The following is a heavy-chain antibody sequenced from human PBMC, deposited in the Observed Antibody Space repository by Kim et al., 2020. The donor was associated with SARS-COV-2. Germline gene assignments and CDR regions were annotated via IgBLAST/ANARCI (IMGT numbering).Heavy chain of an antibody. CDR1: GYTFTGYY. CDR3: ARDTPLVVVAATRGWFDP. D-gene: IGHD2-15*01. V-gene: IGHV1-2*06. Sequence: ASVKVSCKASGYTFTGYYMHWVRQAPGQGLEWMGRINPNSGGTNYAQKFQGRVTMTRDTSISTAYMELSRLRSDDTAVYYCARDTPLVVVAATRGWFDPWGQGTLVTVSS. CDR2: INPNSGGT. J-gene: IGHJ5*02.